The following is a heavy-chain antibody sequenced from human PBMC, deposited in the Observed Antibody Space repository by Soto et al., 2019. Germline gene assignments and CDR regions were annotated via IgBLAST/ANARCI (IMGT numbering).Heavy chain of an antibody. CDR3: ASRAMAVTWFDP. CDR1: GGTDGTYS. V-gene: IGHV1-69*13. J-gene: IGHJ5*02. D-gene: IGHD6-19*01. Sequence: SVKVSCKVSGGTDGTYSINWVRQAPGQGLEWMGAIIPILSTTNYAQRFQGRVTITADESTGTVYLELTSLKFEDTAVYYCASRAMAVTWFDPWGQGTLVTVS. CDR2: IIPILSTT.